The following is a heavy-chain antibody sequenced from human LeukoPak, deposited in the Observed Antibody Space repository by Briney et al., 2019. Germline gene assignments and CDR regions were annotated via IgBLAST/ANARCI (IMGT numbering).Heavy chain of an antibody. J-gene: IGHJ6*03. Sequence: GGSLRLSCAASGFTFSSYSMNWVRQAPGKGLEWVSFISSSRSYIYYADSVKGRFTISRDNAKNSLYLQMNSLRAEDTAVYYCARSATAPPYYYYYMDVWGKGTTVTVSS. CDR2: ISSSRSYI. CDR3: ARSATAPPYYYYYMDV. CDR1: GFTFSSYS. D-gene: IGHD2-21*02. V-gene: IGHV3-21*01.